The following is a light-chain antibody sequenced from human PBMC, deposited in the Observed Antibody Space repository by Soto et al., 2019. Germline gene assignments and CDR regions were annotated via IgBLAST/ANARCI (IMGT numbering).Light chain of an antibody. CDR1: SSGVGSNDL. CDR3: CSYVGRSDSYV. V-gene: IGLV2-23*02. Sequence: QSALSQPASVSGSPGQSITISCTGTSSGVGSNDLVSWYQQHPGKAPKLMIYEVSKRPSGISNRFSGSKSGNTASLTISGLQAEDEGDYYCCSYVGRSDSYVFGAGTKVTVL. CDR2: EVS. J-gene: IGLJ1*01.